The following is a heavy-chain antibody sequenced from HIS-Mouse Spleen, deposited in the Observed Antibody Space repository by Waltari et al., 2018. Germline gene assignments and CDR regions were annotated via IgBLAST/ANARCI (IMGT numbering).Heavy chain of an antibody. CDR1: GGSISSSSYY. CDR2: IYYSGST. D-gene: IGHD6-13*01. V-gene: IGHV4-39*07. J-gene: IGHJ2*01. CDR3: AREIPYSSSWYDWYFDL. Sequence: QLQLQESGPGLVKPSETLSLTCTVSGGSISSSSYYWGWIRQPPGKGLEWIGSIYYSGSTDYNPTLKSRVTISVDTSKNQFSLKLSAVTAADPAVYYCAREIPYSSSWYDWYFDLWGRGTLVTVSS.